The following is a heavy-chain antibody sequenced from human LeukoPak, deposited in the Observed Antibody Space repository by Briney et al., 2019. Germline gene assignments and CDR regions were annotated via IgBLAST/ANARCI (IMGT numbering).Heavy chain of an antibody. CDR2: IKQDGSEK. J-gene: IGHJ3*02. CDR1: GFTFSSYW. CDR3: TRAGLLVAFDI. Sequence: GGSLRLSCAASGFTFSSYWMSWVRRAPGKGLEWVANIKQDGSEKDYMDSVKGRFTISRDNAKNSVYLQMNSLRAEDTAVYYCTRAGLLVAFDIRGQGTMVTLSS. V-gene: IGHV3-7*04.